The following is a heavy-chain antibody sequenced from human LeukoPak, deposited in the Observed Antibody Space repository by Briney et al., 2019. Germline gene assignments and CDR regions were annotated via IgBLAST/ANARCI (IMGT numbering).Heavy chain of an antibody. CDR2: IYYSGST. CDR3: ARDRGVGATKAFDY. Sequence: ETLSLTCTVSGGSISSYYWSWIRQPPGKGLEWIGYIYYSGSTNYNPSLKSRVAISLDTSKNQFSLNLSSVTAADTAVYYCARDRGVGATKAFDYWGQGTLVTVSS. CDR1: GGSISSYY. J-gene: IGHJ4*02. D-gene: IGHD1-26*01. V-gene: IGHV4-59*01.